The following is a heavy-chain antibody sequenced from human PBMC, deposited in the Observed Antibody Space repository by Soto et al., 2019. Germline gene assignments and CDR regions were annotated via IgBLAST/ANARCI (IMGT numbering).Heavy chain of an antibody. V-gene: IGHV4-39*01. Sequence: SETLSLTCTVSGGSISSSSYYWGWIRQPPGKGLEWIGSIYYSGSTYYNPSLKSRVTISVDTSKNQFSLKLSSVTAADTAVYYCARPNSRYCSGGSCYSAAYYSDYWGQGTLVTVS. CDR2: IYYSGST. CDR1: GGSISSSSYY. D-gene: IGHD2-15*01. CDR3: ARPNSRYCSGGSCYSAAYYSDY. J-gene: IGHJ4*02.